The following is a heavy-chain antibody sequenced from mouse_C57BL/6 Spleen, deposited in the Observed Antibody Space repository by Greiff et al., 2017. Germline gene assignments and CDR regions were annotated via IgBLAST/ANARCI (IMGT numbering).Heavy chain of an antibody. V-gene: IGHV1-9*01. D-gene: IGHD1-1*01. Sequence: QVQLQQSGAELMKPGASVKLSCKATGYTFTGYWIEWVKQRPGHGLEWIGEILPGSGSTNYNEKFKGKATFTADTSSNTAYMQLSSLTTEDSASYYCARGGITTVVAYYAMDYWGQGTSVTVSS. CDR2: ILPGSGST. CDR1: GYTFTGYW. J-gene: IGHJ4*01. CDR3: ARGGITTVVAYYAMDY.